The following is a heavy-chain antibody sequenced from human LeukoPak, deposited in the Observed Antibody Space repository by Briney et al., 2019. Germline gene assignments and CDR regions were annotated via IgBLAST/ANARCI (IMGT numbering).Heavy chain of an antibody. D-gene: IGHD3-10*01. CDR3: ARDVKVMVRGVTPLGY. Sequence: ASVKVSCKASGYTFTSYYMHWVRQAPGQGLEWMGIINPSGGSTSYAQKFQGRVTMTRDTSTSTVYMELSSLRSEDTAVYYCARDVKVMVRGVTPLGYWGQGTLVTVS. CDR2: INPSGGST. V-gene: IGHV1-46*01. CDR1: GYTFTSYY. J-gene: IGHJ4*02.